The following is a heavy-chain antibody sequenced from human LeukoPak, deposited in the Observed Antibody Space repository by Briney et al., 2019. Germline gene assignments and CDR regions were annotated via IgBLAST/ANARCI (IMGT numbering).Heavy chain of an antibody. V-gene: IGHV5-10-1*01. CDR1: GYSFTSYW. CDR2: IDPSDSYT. J-gene: IGHJ5*02. CDR3: VAEGGRYNWFDP. Sequence: PGESLRISCKGSGYSFTSYWISWVRQMPGKGLEWMGRIDPSDSYTNYSPSFQGHVTISADKSISTVYLQWSSLKASDTAMYYCVAEGGRYNWFDPWGQGTLVTVSS. D-gene: IGHD6-13*01.